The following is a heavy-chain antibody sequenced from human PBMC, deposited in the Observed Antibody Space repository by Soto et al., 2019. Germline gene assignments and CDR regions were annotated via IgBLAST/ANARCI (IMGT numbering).Heavy chain of an antibody. Sequence: GGSLRLSCAASGFTFSDYYMSWIRQAPGKGLEWVSYISSSSSYTNYADTVKGRFTISRDNAKNTLYLQMNSLRAEDTAVFYCARDRIAASGKPSWWFDPWGQGTLVTVSS. V-gene: IGHV3-11*06. J-gene: IGHJ5*02. CDR2: ISSSSSYT. CDR1: GFTFSDYY. CDR3: ARDRIAASGKPSWWFDP. D-gene: IGHD6-13*01.